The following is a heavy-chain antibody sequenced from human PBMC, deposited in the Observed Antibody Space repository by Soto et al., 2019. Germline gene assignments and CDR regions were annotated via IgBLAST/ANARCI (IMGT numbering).Heavy chain of an antibody. CDR1: GFTFRSYS. J-gene: IGHJ3*02. D-gene: IGHD2-2*01. CDR2: ISSGSSTK. Sequence: EVQLVESGGGLVQPGGSLRISCAASGFTFRSYSMKWVRQAPGKGLEWVSYISSGSSTKYYADSVKGRFTISRDNAKDSLYLQMNSLRADDTAVYYCARESYCSSTSCHSDPFDIWGQGTMVTVSS. V-gene: IGHV3-48*01. CDR3: ARESYCSSTSCHSDPFDI.